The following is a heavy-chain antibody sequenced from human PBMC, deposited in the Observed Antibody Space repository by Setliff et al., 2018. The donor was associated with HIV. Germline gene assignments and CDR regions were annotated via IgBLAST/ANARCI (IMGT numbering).Heavy chain of an antibody. Sequence: ASETLSLTCTVSGGSISSGGYYWSWIRQPPGWGLEWIGEINHSGTTNYNPSLMGRLNISVDTSKNQFSLKLNSVTAADTAVYYCARFSNTLNWFDPWGQGTLVTVSS. V-gene: IGHV4-61*08. CDR2: INHSGTT. CDR1: GGSISSGGYY. J-gene: IGHJ5*02. CDR3: ARFSNTLNWFDP. D-gene: IGHD4-4*01.